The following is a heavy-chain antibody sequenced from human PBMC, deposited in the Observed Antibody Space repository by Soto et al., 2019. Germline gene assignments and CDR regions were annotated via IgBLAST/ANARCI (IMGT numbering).Heavy chain of an antibody. J-gene: IGHJ4*02. CDR3: ERWNDFWSGYPSHFDY. CDR2: INPNSGGT. V-gene: IGHV1-2*04. CDR1: GYTFTGYY. D-gene: IGHD3-3*01. Sequence: ASVKVSCKASGYTFTGYYMHWVRQAPGQGLEWMGWINPNSGGTNYAQKFQGWVTMTRDTSISTAYMELSRLRSDDTAVYYCERWNDFWSGYPSHFDYWGQGTLVTVSS.